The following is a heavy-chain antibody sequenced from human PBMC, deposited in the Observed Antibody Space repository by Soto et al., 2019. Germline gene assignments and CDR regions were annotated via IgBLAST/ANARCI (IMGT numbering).Heavy chain of an antibody. CDR1: GYTFTSYA. D-gene: IGHD1-1*01. CDR2: INAGNGNT. Sequence: QVQLVQSGAEVKKPGASVKVSCKPSGYTFTSYAMHWVRQAPGQRLAWMGWINAGNGNTKYSQKFQGRVTITSDTSASTAYRELSLLRPEDTAVYYCSSAFSTVDAERFDPWGQGTLVTVSS. V-gene: IGHV1-3*01. J-gene: IGHJ5*02. CDR3: SSAFSTVDAERFDP.